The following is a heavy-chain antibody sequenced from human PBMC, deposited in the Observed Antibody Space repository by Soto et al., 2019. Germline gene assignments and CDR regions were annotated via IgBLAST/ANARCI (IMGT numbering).Heavy chain of an antibody. J-gene: IGHJ4*02. CDR2: IFYSGSGS. CDR3: VRGPSRGSSLFGTLDY. CDR1: GLIFSTFG. Sequence: PGGSLRLSCSASGLIFSTFGMFWVRQAPGQGLEYVSAIFYSGSGSYYADPVRGRFTVSRDNSKNMFYLQMSSLRVEDTALYFCVRGPSRGSSLFGTLDYWGQGTQVTVSS. D-gene: IGHD3-3*01. V-gene: IGHV3-64D*06.